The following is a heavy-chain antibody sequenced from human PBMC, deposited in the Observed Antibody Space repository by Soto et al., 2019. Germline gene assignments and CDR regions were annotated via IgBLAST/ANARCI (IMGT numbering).Heavy chain of an antibody. D-gene: IGHD6-19*01. J-gene: IGHJ6*02. V-gene: IGHV1-24*01. Sequence: ASVKVSCKVSGYTLIELSMHWVRQAPGKGLEWMGRFDPENGERIYAQKFQGRVTMTEDTSTDTAYMELSSLRSEDTAVYYCATDHQWLGDYYYGMDVWGQGTRVTVSS. CDR1: GYTLIELS. CDR3: ATDHQWLGDYYYGMDV. CDR2: FDPENGER.